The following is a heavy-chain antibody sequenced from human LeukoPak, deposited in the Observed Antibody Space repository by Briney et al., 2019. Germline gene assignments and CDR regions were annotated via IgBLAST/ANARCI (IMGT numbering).Heavy chain of an antibody. Sequence: GGSLRLSCAASGFTFSSYGMHWVRQAPGKGLEYVSAISSVGGSTYYADSVKGRFTISRDNSKDTLYLQMGSLTAEDTAVYYCARGFSGTRSWGQGTLVTVSS. CDR2: ISSVGGST. J-gene: IGHJ5*02. CDR1: GFTFSSYG. D-gene: IGHD6-25*01. CDR3: ARGFSGTRS. V-gene: IGHV3-64*02.